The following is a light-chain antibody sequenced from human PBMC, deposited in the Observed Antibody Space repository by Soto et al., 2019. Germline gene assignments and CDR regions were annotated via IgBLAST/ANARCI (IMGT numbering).Light chain of an antibody. J-gene: IGKJ2*01. V-gene: IGKV3-20*01. CDR3: QQFGSSIPHT. CDR1: KVFGSRN. CDR2: GAS. Sequence: EIVMTQSPGTLSLSPGERATIPCRAIKVFGSRNSAWYHQKSGQAPRLLIYGASSRATGIPDRFSGSGSGTDFTLTISRLEPEDSGVYYCQQFGSSIPHTFGQGTKLEIK.